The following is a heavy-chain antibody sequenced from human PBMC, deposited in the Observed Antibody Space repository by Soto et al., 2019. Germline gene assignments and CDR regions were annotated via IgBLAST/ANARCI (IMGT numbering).Heavy chain of an antibody. CDR1: GGTFRTES. CDR2: ILPFFGTA. CDR3: ARGQEYGGSSDAIDV. V-gene: IGHV1-69*13. Sequence: QVHLVQSGAEVKKPGSSVKVSCKYSGGTFRTESINWVRQAPGQGLEWMGGILPFFGTADYAPRFQGRVTITADGVTATAYMELCSLTSQDTCVYFFARGQEYGGSSDAIDVWGQGTMVTVSS. J-gene: IGHJ3*01. D-gene: IGHD2-15*01.